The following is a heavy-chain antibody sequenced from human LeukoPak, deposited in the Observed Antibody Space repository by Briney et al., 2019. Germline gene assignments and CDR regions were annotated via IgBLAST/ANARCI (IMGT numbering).Heavy chain of an antibody. V-gene: IGHV4-30-2*01. CDR2: IYHSGST. D-gene: IGHD3-3*01. CDR1: GGSISSGGYS. CDR3: ARGKLGDFWSGYYHGNWFDP. J-gene: IGHJ5*02. Sequence: PSETLSLTCAVYGGSISSGGYSWSWIRQPPGKGLEWIVYIYHSGSTYYNPSLKSRVTISVDRSKNQFSLKLSSVTAADTAVYYCARGKLGDFWSGYYHGNWFDPWGQGTLVTVSS.